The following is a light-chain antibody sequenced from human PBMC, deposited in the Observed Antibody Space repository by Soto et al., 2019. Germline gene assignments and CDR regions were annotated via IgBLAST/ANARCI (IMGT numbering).Light chain of an antibody. V-gene: IGKV3-20*01. CDR2: GAS. CDR1: QRVSNSY. CDR3: HRYGGSPPFT. Sequence: EIVLTQSPGTLSLSPGETATLSCRASQRVSNSYLAWYQKKPGQAPRLLIYGASSRAAGIPDRFSGSGSGTDFTLTISRLVPDDFAVYFCHRYGGSPPFTFGHGTKVEI. J-gene: IGKJ3*01.